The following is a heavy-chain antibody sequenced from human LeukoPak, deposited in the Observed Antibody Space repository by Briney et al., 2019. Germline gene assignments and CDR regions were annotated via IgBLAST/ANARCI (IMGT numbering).Heavy chain of an antibody. V-gene: IGHV3-30-3*01. CDR3: ARGPYSSSSPFDY. D-gene: IGHD6-6*01. CDR1: GFTFSSYA. J-gene: IGHJ4*02. Sequence: GGSLRLSCAASGFTFSSYAMHWVRQAPGKGLEWVAVISYDGTNKYYADSVKGRFTISRDNAKNSLYLQMNSLRAEDTAVYYCARGPYSSSSPFDYWGQGTLVTVSS. CDR2: ISYDGTNK.